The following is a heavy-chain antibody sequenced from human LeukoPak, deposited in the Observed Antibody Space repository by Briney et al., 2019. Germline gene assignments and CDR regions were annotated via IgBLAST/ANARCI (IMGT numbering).Heavy chain of an antibody. D-gene: IGHD6-19*01. Sequence: PSETLSLTCAVYGGSFSSYYWGWIRQPPGKGLEWIGSIYYSGTTYYNPSLKSRVTISVDTSKNQFSLKLSSVTAADTAVYYCAGGRSSVLGYWGQGTLVTVSS. CDR3: AGGRSSVLGY. V-gene: IGHV4-39*01. J-gene: IGHJ4*02. CDR1: GGSFSSYY. CDR2: IYYSGTT.